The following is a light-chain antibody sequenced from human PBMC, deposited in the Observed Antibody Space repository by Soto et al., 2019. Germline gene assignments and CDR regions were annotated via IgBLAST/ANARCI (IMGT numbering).Light chain of an antibody. CDR2: DVS. Sequence: QSVLTQPASVSGSSGQSITISCAGTSADVGAFDYVSWYQHHPGKVPKLMIYDVSDRPSGVSTRFSGSKSANMASLTISGLQADDEADYYCAAYTTSSTLVFGGGTKLTVL. CDR1: SADVGAFDY. V-gene: IGLV2-14*03. CDR3: AAYTTSSTLV. J-gene: IGLJ3*02.